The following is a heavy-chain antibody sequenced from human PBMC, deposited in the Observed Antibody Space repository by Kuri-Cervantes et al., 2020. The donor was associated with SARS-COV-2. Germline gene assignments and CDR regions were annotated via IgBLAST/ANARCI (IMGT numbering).Heavy chain of an antibody. J-gene: IGHJ6*02. D-gene: IGHD4-11*01. CDR1: GFNFSRTD. CDR2: ISHDGKNK. Sequence: GESLKISCAASGFNFSRTDMHWVRQAPGKGLEWVAVISHDGKNKKCIASGKGRFTISRDNSQNTLYLHMKSLRAEDTAVYYCAKGGSWDYSNYEIYYYGMDVWGQGTTVTVSS. CDR3: AKGGSWDYSNYEIYYYGMDV. V-gene: IGHV3-30*18.